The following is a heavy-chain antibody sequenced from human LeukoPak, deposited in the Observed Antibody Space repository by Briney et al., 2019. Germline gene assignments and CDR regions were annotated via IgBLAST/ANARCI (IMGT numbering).Heavy chain of an antibody. CDR2: INHSGST. Sequence: PSQTLALTYAVWGDSFRGYYWSWISQPPRKGLEWIGEINHSGSTNYNPSLKSQVTISVDTSKNQFSLKLSSVTAADTAVYYCARSTPKNQIWGQGTMVTVSS. CDR3: ARSTPKNQI. V-gene: IGHV4-34*01. J-gene: IGHJ3*02. CDR1: GDSFRGYY.